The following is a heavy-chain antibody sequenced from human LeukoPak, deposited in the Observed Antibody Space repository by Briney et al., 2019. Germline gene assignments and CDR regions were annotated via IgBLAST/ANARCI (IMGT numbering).Heavy chain of an antibody. CDR2: ISGSGGST. V-gene: IGHV3-23*01. CDR3: ARGSWVLGWFDP. Sequence: GGSLRLSCAASGFTFRTYGMSWVRQAPGKGLEWVSAISGSGGSTYYADSVKGRFTISRDNSKNTLYLQMNSLRAEDTAVYYCARGSWVLGWFDPWGQGTLVTVSS. D-gene: IGHD6-13*01. J-gene: IGHJ5*02. CDR1: GFTFRTYG.